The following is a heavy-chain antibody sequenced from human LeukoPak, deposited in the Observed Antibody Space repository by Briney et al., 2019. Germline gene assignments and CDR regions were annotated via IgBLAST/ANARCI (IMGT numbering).Heavy chain of an antibody. Sequence: GGSLRLSCAASGFTVSSIYMSWVRQAPGKGLEWVSYISSSGSTIYYADSVKGRFTISRDNAKNSLYLQMNSLRAEDTAVYYCARTPQNDYGDYPETYYYYGMDVWGQGTTVTVSS. V-gene: IGHV3-11*01. CDR3: ARTPQNDYGDYPETYYYYGMDV. CDR1: GFTVSSIY. D-gene: IGHD4-17*01. CDR2: ISSSGSTI. J-gene: IGHJ6*02.